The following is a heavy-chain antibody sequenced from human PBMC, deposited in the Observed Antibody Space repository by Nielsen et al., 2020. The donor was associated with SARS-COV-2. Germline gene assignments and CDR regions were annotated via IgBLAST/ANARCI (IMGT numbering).Heavy chain of an antibody. V-gene: IGHV3-11*06. Sequence: RQAPGKGLEWVSYISSSSSYTNYADSVKGRFTISRDNAKNSLYLQMNSLRDEDTAVYYCARGNAYDILTGYPPDAFDIWGQGTMVTVSS. CDR3: ARGNAYDILTGYPPDAFDI. J-gene: IGHJ3*02. CDR2: ISSSSSYT. D-gene: IGHD3-9*01.